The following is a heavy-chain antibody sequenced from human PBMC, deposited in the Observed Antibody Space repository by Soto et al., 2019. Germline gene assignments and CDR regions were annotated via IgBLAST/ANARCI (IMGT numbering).Heavy chain of an antibody. D-gene: IGHD7-27*01. Sequence: VQLLESGGDLVQPGGSLRLSCVASGFILNNYAMSWVRQAPGKGLEWVSTIGGTDGDSGGVPWYEDSVKGRFTISRDRSANTLFLHMDNLRAEDSALYYCVKRGRNWGAFDFWGQGTTVVVSS. CDR2: IGGTDGDSGGVP. CDR3: VKRGRNWGAFDF. J-gene: IGHJ3*01. CDR1: GFILNNYA. V-gene: IGHV3-23*01.